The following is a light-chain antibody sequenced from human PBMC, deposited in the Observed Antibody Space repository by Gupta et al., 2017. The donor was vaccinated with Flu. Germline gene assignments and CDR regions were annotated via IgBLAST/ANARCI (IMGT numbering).Light chain of an antibody. CDR3: SAYTSSTLVVV. V-gene: IGLV2-14*04. J-gene: IGLJ2*01. Sequence: TISCTGTSSDVGGYDYVSWYQQHPGKAPKLMIYDVTNRPSGVSNRFSGSKSGNTASLTISGLQAEDEADYYCSAYTSSTLVVVFGGGTKLTVL. CDR2: DVT. CDR1: SSDVGGYDY.